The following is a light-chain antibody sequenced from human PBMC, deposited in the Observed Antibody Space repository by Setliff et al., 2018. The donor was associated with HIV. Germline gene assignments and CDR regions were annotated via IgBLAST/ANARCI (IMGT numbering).Light chain of an antibody. V-gene: IGLV2-14*03. Sequence: QSALTQPRSVSGSPGQSVTISCTGTSSDVGGYNYVSWYQQHPGKAPKLMIHGVSNRPSGVSDRFSGSKSGNTASLTISGLQAEDEADYYCTSYTTSSTVVFGGGTKVTVL. CDR3: TSYTTSSTVV. CDR1: SSDVGGYNY. J-gene: IGLJ2*01. CDR2: GVS.